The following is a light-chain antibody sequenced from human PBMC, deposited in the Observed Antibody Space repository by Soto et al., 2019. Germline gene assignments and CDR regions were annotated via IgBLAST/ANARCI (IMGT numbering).Light chain of an antibody. V-gene: IGLV2-14*01. J-gene: IGLJ1*01. CDR1: GSDFGNYKY. CDR2: EVS. CDR3: FSYTSSGTYV. Sequence: QSALTHPAPVSGSRGQSITIPCTGTGSDFGNYKYVSWYQQHPGKAPKLMIYEVSNRPSGVSNRFSGSKSGNMASLTISGHQAEDETDYYCFSYTSSGTYVFGTGTKVTVL.